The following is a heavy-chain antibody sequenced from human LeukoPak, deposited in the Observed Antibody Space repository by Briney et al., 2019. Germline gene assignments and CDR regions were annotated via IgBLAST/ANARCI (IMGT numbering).Heavy chain of an antibody. CDR2: IYYSGST. D-gene: IGHD2-2*01. J-gene: IGHJ6*02. V-gene: IGHV4-31*03. CDR3: ARDLIVVVPAATYYYGMDV. Sequence: PSETLSLTCTVSGGSISSGGYYWSWIRQHPGKGLEWIGYIYYSGSTYYNPSLKSRVTISVDTSKNQFSLKLSSVTAADTAVYYCARDLIVVVPAATYYYGMDVWGQGTTVTVSS. CDR1: GGSISSGGYY.